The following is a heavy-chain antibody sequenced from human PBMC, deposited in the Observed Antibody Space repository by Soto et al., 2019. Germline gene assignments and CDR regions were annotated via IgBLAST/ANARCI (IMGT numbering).Heavy chain of an antibody. CDR1: GGTFSSYA. V-gene: IGHV1-69*06. CDR3: ARETWKLPYNWNDGVHFDY. Sequence: QVQLVQSGAEVKKPGSSVKVSCKASGGTFSSYAISWVRQAPGQGLEWMGGIIPIFGTANYAQKFQGRVTITADKSTSTAYMELSSLTSEDTAVYYCARETWKLPYNWNDGVHFDYWGQGTLVTVSS. CDR2: IIPIFGTA. J-gene: IGHJ4*02. D-gene: IGHD1-20*01.